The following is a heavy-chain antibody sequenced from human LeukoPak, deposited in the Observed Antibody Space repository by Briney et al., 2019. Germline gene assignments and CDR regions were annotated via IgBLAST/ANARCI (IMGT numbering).Heavy chain of an antibody. CDR1: GYTFTGYY. CDR3: ARDPFLGLALFDH. V-gene: IGHV1-2*02. J-gene: IGHJ4*02. CDR2: INPNSGGT. Sequence: ASVKVSCKASGYTFTGYYMHWVRQAPGQGLEWMGWINPNSGGTNYAQKFQGRVTMTRDTSISTAYMELSRLRSDDTAVYYWARDPFLGLALFDHWGQGTLVTVSS. D-gene: IGHD3-3*02.